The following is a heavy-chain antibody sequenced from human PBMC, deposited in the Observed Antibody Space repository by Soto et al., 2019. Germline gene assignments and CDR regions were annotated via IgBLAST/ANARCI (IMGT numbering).Heavy chain of an antibody. V-gene: IGHV3-30-3*01. J-gene: IGHJ4*02. Sequence: GGSLRLSCAASGFTFSSYAMHWVRQAPGKGLEWVAVISYDGSNKYYADSVKGRFTISRDNSKNTLYLQMNSLRAEDTAVYDCARDLEQIGSFDDWGKGTLVTVAS. D-gene: IGHD6-6*01. CDR3: ARDLEQIGSFDD. CDR1: GFTFSSYA. CDR2: ISYDGSNK.